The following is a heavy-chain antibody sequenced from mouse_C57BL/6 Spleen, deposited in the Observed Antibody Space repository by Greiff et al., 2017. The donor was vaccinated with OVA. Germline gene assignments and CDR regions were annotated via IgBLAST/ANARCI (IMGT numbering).Heavy chain of an antibody. CDR1: GYAFSSSW. CDR2: IYPGDGDT. D-gene: IGHD2-3*01. J-gene: IGHJ3*01. Sequence: VQLQQSGPELVKPGASVKISCKASGYAFSSSWMNWVKQRPGKGLEWIGRIYPGDGDTNYNGKFKGKATLTADKSSSTAYMQLSSLTSEDSAVYFCARGYDGYYPFAYWGQGTLVTVSA. V-gene: IGHV1-82*01. CDR3: ARGYDGYYPFAY.